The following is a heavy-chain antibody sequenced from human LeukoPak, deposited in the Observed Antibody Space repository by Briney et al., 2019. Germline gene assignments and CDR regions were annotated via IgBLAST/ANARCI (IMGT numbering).Heavy chain of an antibody. CDR3: AKSRSPGFDY. J-gene: IGHJ4*02. D-gene: IGHD1-14*01. CDR2: FSGSGGDT. Sequence: GGSLRLSCAASGFTLSRYAMSWVRQAPGKGLEWVSAFSGSGGDTYYADSVKGRFTISRDNSKNTLYLQMNSLRVDDTAVYYCAKSRSPGFDYWGQGTLVTVSS. V-gene: IGHV3-23*01. CDR1: GFTLSRYA.